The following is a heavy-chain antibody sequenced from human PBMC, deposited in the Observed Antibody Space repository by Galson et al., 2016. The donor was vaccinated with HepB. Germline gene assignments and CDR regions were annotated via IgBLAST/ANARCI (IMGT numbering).Heavy chain of an antibody. D-gene: IGHD2-8*01. CDR1: GDSVSSNSET. Sequence: CAISGDSVSSNSETWNWIRQSPSRGLEWLGRTYYRFQWYNDYAVSVRSRITINPDTSKNQFSLHLNSVTPNDTAVYYCARGAMGYDLQFDYWGQGALVTVSS. J-gene: IGHJ4*02. CDR3: ARGAMGYDLQFDY. CDR2: TYYRFQWYN. V-gene: IGHV6-1*01.